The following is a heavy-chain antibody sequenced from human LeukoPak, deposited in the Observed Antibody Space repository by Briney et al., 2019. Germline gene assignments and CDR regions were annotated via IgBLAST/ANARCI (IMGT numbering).Heavy chain of an antibody. CDR1: GFTFSSYG. V-gene: IGHV3-30*02. J-gene: IGHJ4*02. CDR2: IRYDGSNK. Sequence: GGSLRVSCAASGFTFSSYGMHWVRQAPGKGLEWVAFIRYDGSNKYYADSVKGRFTISRDNSKNTLYLQMNSLRAEDTAVYYCAKVQSFEYYFDYWGQGTLVTVSS. CDR3: AKVQSFEYYFDY. D-gene: IGHD3-10*01.